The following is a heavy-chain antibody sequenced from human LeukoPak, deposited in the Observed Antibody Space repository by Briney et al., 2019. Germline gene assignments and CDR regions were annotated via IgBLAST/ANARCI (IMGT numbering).Heavy chain of an antibody. CDR3: ARDHWGSGYDFLDY. CDR2: ISSSGSSI. V-gene: IGHV3-48*03. Sequence: GGSLRLSCAASGFTFSSYAMSWVRQAPGKGLEWVSYISSSGSSIYYANSVKGRFSISRDNAKNSLYLQMNSLRAEDTAVYYCARDHWGSGYDFLDYWGQGTLVTVSS. J-gene: IGHJ4*02. D-gene: IGHD5-12*01. CDR1: GFTFSSYA.